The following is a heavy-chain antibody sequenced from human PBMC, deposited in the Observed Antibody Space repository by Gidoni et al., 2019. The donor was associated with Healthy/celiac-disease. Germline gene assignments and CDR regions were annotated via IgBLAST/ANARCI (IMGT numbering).Heavy chain of an antibody. V-gene: IGHV3-48*01. J-gene: IGHJ6*02. CDR2: ISSSSSTI. D-gene: IGHD6-19*01. CDR3: ARECSSGWTDGGMDV. CDR1: GFTFSSYS. Sequence: EVQLVESGGGLVQPGGSLRLSCAAPGFTFSSYSMNWVRQAPGKGLEWVSYISSSSSTIYYADSVKGRFTISRDNAKNSLYLQMNSLRAEDTAVYYCARECSSGWTDGGMDVWGQGTTVTVSS.